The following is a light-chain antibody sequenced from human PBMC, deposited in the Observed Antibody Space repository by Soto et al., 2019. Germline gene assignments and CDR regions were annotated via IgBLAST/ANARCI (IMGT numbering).Light chain of an antibody. J-gene: IGKJ1*01. V-gene: IGKV1-39*01. CDR3: QQSYSSPWT. CDR2: AAS. Sequence: DIQLTQSPSSLSASVGDRVTLTCRASQSISTYLNWYQQKPGKAPKLLMFAASYLQSGVPARFSGSGSGTDFTLTINGLQPEDFAAYYCQQSYSSPWTFGPGTKVDI. CDR1: QSISTY.